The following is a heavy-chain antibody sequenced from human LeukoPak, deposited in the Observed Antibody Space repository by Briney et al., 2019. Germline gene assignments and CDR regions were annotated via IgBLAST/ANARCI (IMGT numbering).Heavy chain of an antibody. V-gene: IGHV3-30*02. CDR1: GGTFSSYA. CDR2: IRYDGSNK. J-gene: IGHJ4*02. CDR3: AKGQGTRGYYFDY. Sequence: SCKASGGTFSSYAISWVRQAPGKGLEWVAFIRYDGSNKYSPDSVKGRFSISRDNSKNTLYLQMNSLRAEDTAVYYCAKGQGTRGYYFDYWGQGTLVTVSS. D-gene: IGHD2-8*01.